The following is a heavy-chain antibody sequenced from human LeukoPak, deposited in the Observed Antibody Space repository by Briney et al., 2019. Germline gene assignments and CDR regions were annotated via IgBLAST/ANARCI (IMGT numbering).Heavy chain of an antibody. V-gene: IGHV3-49*04. CDR1: GFTFGDYA. Sequence: GGSLRLSCTASGFTFGDYAMSWVRQAPGKGLEWVGFIRSKAYGGTTEYAASVKGRFTISRDDSKSIAYLQMNSLKTEDTAVYYCTRDVGAPFDYWGQGTLVTVSS. J-gene: IGHJ4*02. D-gene: IGHD1-26*01. CDR3: TRDVGAPFDY. CDR2: IRSKAYGGTT.